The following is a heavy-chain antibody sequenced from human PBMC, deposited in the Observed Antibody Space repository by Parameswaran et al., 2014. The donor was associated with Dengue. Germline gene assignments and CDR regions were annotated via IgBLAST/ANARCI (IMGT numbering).Heavy chain of an antibody. D-gene: IGHD6-19*01. V-gene: IGHV3-23*01. Sequence: VRQAPGKGLEWVSAISGSGGSTYYADSVKGRFTISRDNSKNTLYLQMNSLRAEDTAVYYCAKDRGRSGWSPHLGNYYYYDGMDVWGQGTTVTVSS. CDR2: ISGSGGST. CDR3: AKDRGRSGWSPHLGNYYYYDGMDV. J-gene: IGHJ6*02.